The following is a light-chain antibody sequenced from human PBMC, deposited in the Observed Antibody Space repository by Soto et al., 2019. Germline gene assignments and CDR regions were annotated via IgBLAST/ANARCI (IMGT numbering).Light chain of an antibody. CDR2: KAS. Sequence: DIQMTQSPSTLSASVGDRVTITCRASQSISSWLAWYQQKPGKAPKLLIYKASSSESGVPSRFGGSGSGTVFTHTISMQQPDYFANYYCQHYSVYWTFGQGTKVEIK. CDR1: QSISSW. J-gene: IGKJ1*01. CDR3: QHYSVYWT. V-gene: IGKV1-5*03.